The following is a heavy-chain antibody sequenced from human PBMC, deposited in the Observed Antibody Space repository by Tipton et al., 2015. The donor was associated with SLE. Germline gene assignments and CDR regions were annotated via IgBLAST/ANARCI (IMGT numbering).Heavy chain of an antibody. D-gene: IGHD3-16*01. CDR3: AKDGARGCYYYGMDV. CDR2: IRYDGSNK. J-gene: IGHJ6*02. V-gene: IGHV3-30*02. Sequence: SLRLSCAASGFTFSSYGMHWVRQAPGKGLEWVAFIRYDGSNKYYADSVKGRFTISRDNSKNTLYLQMNSLRAEDTAVYYCAKDGARGCYYYGMDVWGQGTTVTVSS. CDR1: GFTFSSYG.